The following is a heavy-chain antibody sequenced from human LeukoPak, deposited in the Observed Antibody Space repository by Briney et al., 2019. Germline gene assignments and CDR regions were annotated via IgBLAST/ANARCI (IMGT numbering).Heavy chain of an antibody. Sequence: PGGSLRLSCTASKFTFMNYAMHWVRQAPGKGLEWLSTIGSADGSIFYADSVKGRFTISRDNSKSTLFLQMDSLRVEDTALYCCAKRGEVSTYYYFESWGQGALVTVSS. J-gene: IGHJ4*02. CDR2: IGSADGSI. D-gene: IGHD2/OR15-2a*01. CDR1: KFTFMNYA. V-gene: IGHV3-23*01. CDR3: AKRGEVSTYYYFES.